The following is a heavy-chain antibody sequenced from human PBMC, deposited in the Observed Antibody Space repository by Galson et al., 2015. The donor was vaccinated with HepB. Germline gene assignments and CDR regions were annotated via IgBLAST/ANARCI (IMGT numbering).Heavy chain of an antibody. Sequence: SLRLSCAASGFTFRNYWMNWVCQAPGKGLEWVANIKRDGTEKFYVDSVKGRLTISRDNAKNSLYLQMNSLRAEDTAVYSCARDFRYCTSTNCPAFYFFDLWGRGTLVTVSS. V-gene: IGHV3-7*01. CDR1: GFTFRNYW. J-gene: IGHJ2*01. D-gene: IGHD2-2*01. CDR3: ARDFRYCTSTNCPAFYFFDL. CDR2: IKRDGTEK.